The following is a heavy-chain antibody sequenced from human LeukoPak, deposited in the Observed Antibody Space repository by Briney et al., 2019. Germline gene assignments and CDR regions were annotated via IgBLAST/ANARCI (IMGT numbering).Heavy chain of an antibody. V-gene: IGHV1-69*05. Sequence: VASVKVSCKASGGTFSSYAISWVDRAPGQGLGGLGGILPIFGTANYAQKFQGRVTITTDESTSTAYMELSSLRSEDTAVYYCARGEMITFGGVFDYWGQGTLVTVSS. CDR3: ARGEMITFGGVFDY. J-gene: IGHJ4*02. CDR1: GGTFSSYA. CDR2: ILPIFGTA. D-gene: IGHD3-16*01.